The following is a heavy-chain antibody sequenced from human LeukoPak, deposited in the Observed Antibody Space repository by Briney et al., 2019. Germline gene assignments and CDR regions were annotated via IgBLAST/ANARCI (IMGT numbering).Heavy chain of an antibody. V-gene: IGHV1-18*01. CDR3: ARDGYYYGSGSPPHYYYGMDV. J-gene: IGHJ6*02. CDR2: ISAYNGNT. Sequence: ASVEVSCKASGYTFTSYGISWVRQAPGQGLEWMGWISAYNGNTNYAQKLQGRVTMTTDTSTSTAYMELRSLRSDDTAVYYCARDGYYYGSGSPPHYYYGMDVWGQGTTVTVSS. D-gene: IGHD3-10*01. CDR1: GYTFTSYG.